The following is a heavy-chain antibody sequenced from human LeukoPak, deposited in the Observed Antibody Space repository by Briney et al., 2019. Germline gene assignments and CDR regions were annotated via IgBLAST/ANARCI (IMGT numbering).Heavy chain of an antibody. D-gene: IGHD2-15*01. V-gene: IGHV1-18*01. CDR2: ISAYNGNT. CDR3: ARDGGEGFCSGGSCSDY. CDR1: GYTFTNYA. J-gene: IGHJ4*02. Sequence: GASVKVSCKASGYTFTNYAFSWVRQAPGLGLEWMGWISAYNGNTNYAQKLQGRVTMTTDTSTSTVYMELRSLRSDDTAVYYCARDGGEGFCSGGSCSDYWGQGTLVTVSS.